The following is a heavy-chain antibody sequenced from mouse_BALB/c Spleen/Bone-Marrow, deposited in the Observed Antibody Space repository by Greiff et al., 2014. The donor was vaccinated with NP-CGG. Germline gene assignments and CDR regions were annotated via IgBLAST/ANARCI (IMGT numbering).Heavy chain of an antibody. CDR3: AMGVRLYWYFDV. CDR1: GYTFTDYY. Sequence: VQLKESGPELVKPGASVKMSCKASGYTFTDYYMKWVKQSHGESLEWIGDINPINGDTFYNQKFEGKAALTVDKSSSTAYMQLDSLTSENSAVYYCAMGVRLYWYFDVWGAGTTVTVSS. V-gene: IGHV1-26*01. J-gene: IGHJ1*01. D-gene: IGHD2-14*01. CDR2: INPINGDT.